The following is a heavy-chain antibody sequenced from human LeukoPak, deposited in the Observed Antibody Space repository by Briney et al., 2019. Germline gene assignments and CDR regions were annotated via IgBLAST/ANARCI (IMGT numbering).Heavy chain of an antibody. D-gene: IGHD1-26*01. J-gene: IGHJ6*03. CDR1: GFTFRDYN. CDR3: ARERARSWTTFMDV. Sequence: GGSLRLSCAASGFTFRDYNMNWVRQAPGKGLEGVAFITTGGDTIYYADSVKGRFTISRDNAKNSLYLQMNSLRVEDTAVYYCARERARSWTTFMDVWGKGATVAVSS. CDR2: ITTGGDTI. V-gene: IGHV3-48*01.